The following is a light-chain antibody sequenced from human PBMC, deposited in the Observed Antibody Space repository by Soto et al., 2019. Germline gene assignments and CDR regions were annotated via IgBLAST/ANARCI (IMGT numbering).Light chain of an antibody. J-gene: IGLJ2*01. CDR2: DFD. V-gene: IGLV1-51*01. CDR3: ATWDSSLSDVL. CDR1: SSNIENNY. Sequence: QSVLTQPPSVSAAPGQKVTISCSGSSSNIENNYVSWYQQFPGTAPKLLIYDFDKRPAGIPDRFSGSKSGTSATLGITGLQTGDEADYYCATWDSSLSDVLFGGGTKLTVL.